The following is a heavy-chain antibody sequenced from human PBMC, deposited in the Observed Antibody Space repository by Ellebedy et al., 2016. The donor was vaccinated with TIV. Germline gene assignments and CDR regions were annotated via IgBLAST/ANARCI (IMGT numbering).Heavy chain of an antibody. CDR3: AKDIVAAGTLNYFDS. Sequence: SLKISXAASGFTFDDYAMHWVRQAPGKGLEWVSSISWNSGYIGYADSVKGRFTISRDNAKNSLYLQMNSLRAEDTALYYCAKDIVAAGTLNYFDSWGQGTLVTVSS. V-gene: IGHV3-9*01. J-gene: IGHJ4*02. D-gene: IGHD6-13*01. CDR1: GFTFDDYA. CDR2: ISWNSGYI.